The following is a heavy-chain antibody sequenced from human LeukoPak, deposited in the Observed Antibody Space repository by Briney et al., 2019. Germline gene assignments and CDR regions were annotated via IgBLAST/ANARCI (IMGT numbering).Heavy chain of an antibody. CDR2: INSDGSST. Sequence: GGSLRLSCAASGFTFSSYWMHWVRRAPGKGLVWVSRINSDGSSTNYADSVKGRFTVSRDNAKNTLYLQMNSLRAEDTAVYYCARVPKWELLDAFDIWGQGTMVTVSS. CDR1: GFTFSSYW. D-gene: IGHD1-26*01. V-gene: IGHV3-74*01. J-gene: IGHJ3*02. CDR3: ARVPKWELLDAFDI.